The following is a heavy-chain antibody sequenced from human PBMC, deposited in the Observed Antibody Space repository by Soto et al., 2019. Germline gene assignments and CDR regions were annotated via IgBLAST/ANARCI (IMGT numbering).Heavy chain of an antibody. CDR2: MNPNSGNT. D-gene: IGHD3-16*01. Sequence: QVQLVQSGAEVKKPGASVKVSCKASGYTFTSYDINWVRQATGQGLEWMGWMNPNSGNTGYAQKFQGRVTMTRNTSISTAYMEQSSLRSEGTAVYYCASYYVWGSYDGMDVWVQGTTVTVSS. CDR1: GYTFTSYD. CDR3: ASYYVWGSYDGMDV. V-gene: IGHV1-8*01. J-gene: IGHJ6*02.